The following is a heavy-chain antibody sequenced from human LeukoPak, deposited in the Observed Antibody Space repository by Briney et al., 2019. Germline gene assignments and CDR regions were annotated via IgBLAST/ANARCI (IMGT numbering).Heavy chain of an antibody. J-gene: IGHJ5*02. D-gene: IGHD2-2*02. CDR1: GYTFTGYY. CDR3: AREGYCSSTSCYTLRGGGGFDP. V-gene: IGHV1-2*04. CDR2: INPNSGGT. Sequence: ASVKVSCKASGYTFTGYYMHWVRQAPGQGLEWMGWINPNSGGTNYAQKFQGWVTMTRDTSISTAYMELSSLRSEDTAVYYCAREGYCSSTSCYTLRGGGGFDPWGQGTLVTVSS.